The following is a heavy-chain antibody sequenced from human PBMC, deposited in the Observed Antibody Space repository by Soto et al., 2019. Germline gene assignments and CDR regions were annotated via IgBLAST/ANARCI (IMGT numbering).Heavy chain of an antibody. CDR3: SRHSLAGSGWSLEH. CDR2: ISSSGNYI. V-gene: IGHV3-21*01. J-gene: IGHJ4*02. D-gene: IGHD6-19*01. Sequence: EVQLVESGGGLVKPGGSLRLSCAASGFTFSTYSMNWVRQAPGKGPEWVSSISSSGNYIYYSDSVKGRFSISRDYAKSSVSLPTSLLRAEDTAVYYCSRHSLAGSGWSLEHWGQGTLVTVSS. CDR1: GFTFSTYS.